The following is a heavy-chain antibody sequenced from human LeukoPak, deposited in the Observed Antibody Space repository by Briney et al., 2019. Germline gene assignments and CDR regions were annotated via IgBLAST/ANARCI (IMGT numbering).Heavy chain of an antibody. Sequence: GGSLRLSCAASGFTFSSYSMNWVRQAPGKGLEWVAVIWYGGSNKYYADSVKGRFTISRDNSKNTLYLQMNSLRAEDTAVYYCAKDGGWDGSDAFDIWGQGTMVTVSS. CDR1: GFTFSSYS. CDR2: IWYGGSNK. D-gene: IGHD6-19*01. CDR3: AKDGGWDGSDAFDI. V-gene: IGHV3-30*02. J-gene: IGHJ3*02.